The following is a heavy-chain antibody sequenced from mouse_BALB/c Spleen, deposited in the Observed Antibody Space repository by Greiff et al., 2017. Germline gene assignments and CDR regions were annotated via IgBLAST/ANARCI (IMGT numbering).Heavy chain of an antibody. D-gene: IGHD1-1*01. CDR3: DACGRHWYFDV. CDR1: GFYIKDYY. V-gene: IGHV14-4*02. Sequence: VQLQQSGAELVRSGASVKLSCTASGFYIKDYYMHWVKQRPEQGLEWIGWIDPENGDTEYAPKFQGKATMTADTSSNTAYLQLRRLTSEDTAVYYCDACGRHWYFDVWGAGTTVTVSS. J-gene: IGHJ1*01. CDR2: IDPENGDT.